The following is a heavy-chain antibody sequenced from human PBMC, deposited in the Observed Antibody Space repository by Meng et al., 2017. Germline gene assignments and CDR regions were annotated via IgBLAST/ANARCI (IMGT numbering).Heavy chain of an antibody. D-gene: IGHD3-22*01. J-gene: IGHJ4*02. CDR3: ARDGPYYDSSGYYSRVRYFDY. CDR1: GYSISSSYY. Sequence: GSLRLSCTVSGYSISSSYYWGWIRQPPGKGLEWIGSIYYSGSTYYNPSLKSRVTISVDTSKNQFSLKLSSVTAADTAVYYCARDGPYYDSSGYYSRVRYFDYWGQGTLVTVSS. V-gene: IGHV4-38-2*02. CDR2: IYYSGST.